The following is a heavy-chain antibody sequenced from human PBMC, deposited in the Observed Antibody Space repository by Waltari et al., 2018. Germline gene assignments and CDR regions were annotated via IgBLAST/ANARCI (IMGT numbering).Heavy chain of an antibody. CDR1: GGSFSGYY. J-gene: IGHJ3*02. CDR3: AGQYGSSWYSAGDAFDI. D-gene: IGHD6-13*01. CDR2: INHSGST. Sequence: QVQLQQWGAGLLKPSETLSLTCAVYGGSFSGYYWSWIRQPPGKGLEWIGEINHSGSTNYNPSLKSRVTISVDTSKNQFSLKLSSVTAADTAVYYCAGQYGSSWYSAGDAFDIWGQGTMVTVSS. V-gene: IGHV4-34*01.